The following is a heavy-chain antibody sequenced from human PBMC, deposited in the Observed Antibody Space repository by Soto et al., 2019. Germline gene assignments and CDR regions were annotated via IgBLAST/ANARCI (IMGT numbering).Heavy chain of an antibody. CDR2: IIPILGIA. V-gene: IGHV1-69*02. CDR3: ARGGNYYDSSRRYGMDV. J-gene: IGHJ6*02. CDR1: GGTFSSYT. D-gene: IGHD3-22*01. Sequence: QVQLVQSGAEVKKPGSSVKVSCKASGGTFSSYTISWVRQAPGQGLEWMGRIIPILGIANYAQKFQGRVTSTADKSTTTAYMELRSLRSEDTAVYYGARGGNYYDSSRRYGMDVWGQGTTVTVSS.